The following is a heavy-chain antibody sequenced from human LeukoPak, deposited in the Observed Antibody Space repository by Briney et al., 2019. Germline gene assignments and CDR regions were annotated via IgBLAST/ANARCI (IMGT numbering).Heavy chain of an antibody. CDR2: MNPNSGNT. CDR1: GYTFTSYD. V-gene: IGHV1-8*01. D-gene: IGHD6-6*01. Sequence: ASVKVSCKASGYTFTSYDINWVLQATGQGLEWMGWMNPNSGNTGYAQKFQGRVTMTRNTSISTAYMELSSLRSEDTAVYYCARAKRVAALQGSYYYYYMDVWGKGTTVTVSS. CDR3: ARAKRVAALQGSYYYYYMDV. J-gene: IGHJ6*03.